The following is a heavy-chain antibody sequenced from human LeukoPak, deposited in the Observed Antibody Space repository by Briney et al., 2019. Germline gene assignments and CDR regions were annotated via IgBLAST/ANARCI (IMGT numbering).Heavy chain of an antibody. V-gene: IGHV3-21*01. CDR2: ISGTSNYI. J-gene: IGHJ4*02. CDR1: GFTFSSYA. CDR3: ARDRGCGTSSCYGLD. Sequence: PGGSLRLSCAASGFTFSSYAMNWVRQAPGKGLERVSFISGTSNYIYYADSVKGRFTISRDNAKNLLYLQMNSLRAEDTAIYYCARDRGCGTSSCYGLDWGQGTLVTVSS. D-gene: IGHD2-2*01.